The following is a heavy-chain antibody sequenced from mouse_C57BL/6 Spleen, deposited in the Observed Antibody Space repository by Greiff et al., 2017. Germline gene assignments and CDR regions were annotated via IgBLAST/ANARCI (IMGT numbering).Heavy chain of an antibody. J-gene: IGHJ3*01. CDR2: ISSGGDYI. CDR3: TRGDYYGNYHVFAY. V-gene: IGHV5-9-1*02. D-gene: IGHD2-1*01. Sequence: EVQVVESGEGLVKPGGSLKLSCAASGFTFSSYAMSWVRQTPEKRLEWVAYISSGGDYIYYADTVKGRFTISRENARNTLYLQMSSLKSEDTAMYYCTRGDYYGNYHVFAYWGQGTLGTVSA. CDR1: GFTFSSYA.